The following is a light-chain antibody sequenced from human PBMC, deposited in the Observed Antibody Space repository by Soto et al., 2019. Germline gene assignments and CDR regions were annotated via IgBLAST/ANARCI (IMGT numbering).Light chain of an antibody. J-gene: IGKJ1*01. Sequence: EIVMTQSPATLSVSPGEGATLSCRASQSISRYLAWYQQKPGQGPRLLIYGASSRATGTPDRFSGSGSGTEFTLTISRLEPEDFAVYYCQQYGSSSWTFGQGTKVDIK. CDR3: QQYGSSSWT. CDR2: GAS. CDR1: QSISRY. V-gene: IGKV3-20*01.